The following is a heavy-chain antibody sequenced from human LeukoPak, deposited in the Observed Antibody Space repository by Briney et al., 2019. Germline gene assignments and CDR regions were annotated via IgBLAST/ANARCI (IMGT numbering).Heavy chain of an antibody. D-gene: IGHD4-17*01. CDR2: IKQDGSEK. V-gene: IGHV3-7*01. J-gene: IGHJ3*02. Sequence: GGSLRLSCAASGFTFSSYWMSWVRQAPGKGLEWVANIKQDGSEKYYVDSVKGRFTTSRDNAKNSLYLQMNSLRAEDTAVYYCARDHGDYGDYDTDAFDIWGQGTMVTVSS. CDR3: ARDHGDYGDYDTDAFDI. CDR1: GFTFSSYW.